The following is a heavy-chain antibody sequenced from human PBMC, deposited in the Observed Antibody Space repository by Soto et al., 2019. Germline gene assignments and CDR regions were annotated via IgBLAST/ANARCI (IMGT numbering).Heavy chain of an antibody. D-gene: IGHD3-9*01. CDR3: ARENYDILTDYGMDV. J-gene: IGHJ6*02. Sequence: QVQLQESGPGLVKPSETLSLTCTVSGGSISSYYWSWIRQPPGKGLEWIGYIYYSGSTNYNPSLKSRVTISVDTSKNQFSLKLSSVTAADTAVYYCARENYDILTDYGMDVWGQGTTVTVSS. CDR1: GGSISSYY. V-gene: IGHV4-59*01. CDR2: IYYSGST.